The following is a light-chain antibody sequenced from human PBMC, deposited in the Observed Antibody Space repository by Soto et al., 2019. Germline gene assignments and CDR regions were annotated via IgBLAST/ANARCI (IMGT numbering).Light chain of an antibody. J-gene: IGKJ5*01. CDR3: QQRSNWPPG. V-gene: IGKV3-11*01. Sequence: EIVLTQSQATLSLSPGERATLSCRASQSVSSYLAWYQQKPGQAPRLLIYDASNRATDIPARFSGSGSGTDFTLTISSLEPEDFAVYYCQQRSNWPPGFGQGTRLEIK. CDR2: DAS. CDR1: QSVSSY.